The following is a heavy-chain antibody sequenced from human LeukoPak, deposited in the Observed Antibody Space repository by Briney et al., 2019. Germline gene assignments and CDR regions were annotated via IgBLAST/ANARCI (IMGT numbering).Heavy chain of an antibody. Sequence: SVKVSCKASGYTFTGYYMHWVRQAPGQGLEWMGGIIPIFGTANYAQKFQGRVTITADESTSTACMELSSLRSEDTAVYYCARAHYGSGSYSYYGMDVWGKGTTVTVSS. CDR2: IIPIFGTA. CDR3: ARAHYGSGSYSYYGMDV. CDR1: GYTFTGYY. D-gene: IGHD3-10*01. V-gene: IGHV1-69*13. J-gene: IGHJ6*04.